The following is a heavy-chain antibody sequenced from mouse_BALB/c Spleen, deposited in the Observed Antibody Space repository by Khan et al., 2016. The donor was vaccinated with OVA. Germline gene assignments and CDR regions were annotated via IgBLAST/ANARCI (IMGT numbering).Heavy chain of an antibody. D-gene: IGHD1-1*01. CDR3: ARGNYYWYYFDY. V-gene: IGHV3-2*02. CDR2: ISYSGGT. CDR1: GYSITSGYA. Sequence: EVQLVESGPGLVKPSPSLSLTCTVTGYSITSGYAWNWIRQFPGNKLEWMGYISYSGGTSYNQSLKSRITLTRDTSKNQLFMQLNSVTTEDTATEDCARGNYYWYYFDYWGQGTTLTVSA. J-gene: IGHJ2*01.